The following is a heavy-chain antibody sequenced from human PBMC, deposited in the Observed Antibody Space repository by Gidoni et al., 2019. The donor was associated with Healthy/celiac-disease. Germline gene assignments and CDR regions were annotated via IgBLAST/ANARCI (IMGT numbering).Heavy chain of an antibody. D-gene: IGHD2-2*01. CDR2: INHSGST. CDR3: VRAGDGTEPDIVVVPAAPFDY. Sequence: QVQLQQWGAGLLKPSETLSLTCAVYGGSFSGYYWSWIRQPPGKGLEWIGEINHSGSTNYNPSLKSRVTISVDTSKNQFSLKLSSVTAADTAVYYCVRAGDGTEPDIVVVPAAPFDYWGQGTLVTVSS. J-gene: IGHJ4*02. V-gene: IGHV4-34*01. CDR1: GGSFSGYY.